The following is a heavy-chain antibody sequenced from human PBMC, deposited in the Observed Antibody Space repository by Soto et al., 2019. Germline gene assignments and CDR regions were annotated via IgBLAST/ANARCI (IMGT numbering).Heavy chain of an antibody. CDR2: ISAYNGNT. CDR3: ARDKEGDCTNGVCSASYYYGMDV. V-gene: IGHV1-18*01. D-gene: IGHD2-8*01. J-gene: IGHJ6*02. Sequence: GASVKVSCKASGYTFTSYGISWVRQAPGQGLEWMGWISAYNGNTNYAQKLQGRVTMTTDTSTSTAYMELRSLRSDDTAVYYCARDKEGDCTNGVCSASYYYGMDVWGQGTTVTVSS. CDR1: GYTFTSYG.